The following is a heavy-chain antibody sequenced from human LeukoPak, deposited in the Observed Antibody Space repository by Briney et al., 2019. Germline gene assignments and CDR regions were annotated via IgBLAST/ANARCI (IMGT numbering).Heavy chain of an antibody. V-gene: IGHV3-7*01. Sequence: PGGSLRLSCAASGLTFSSYGMHWVRQAPGKGLEWVANIKQDGSEKYYVDSVKGRFTISRDNAKNSLYLQMNSLRAEDTAVYYCARPLTAQTNWGDAFDIWGQGTMVTVSS. CDR2: IKQDGSEK. J-gene: IGHJ3*02. CDR1: GLTFSSYG. D-gene: IGHD7-27*01. CDR3: ARPLTAQTNWGDAFDI.